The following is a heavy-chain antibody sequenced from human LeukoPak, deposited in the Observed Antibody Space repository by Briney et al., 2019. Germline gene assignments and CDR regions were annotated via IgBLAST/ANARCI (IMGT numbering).Heavy chain of an antibody. D-gene: IGHD2-2*01. V-gene: IGHV5-51*01. CDR2: IYPGDSDT. CDR3: ARHRGVVVPDDIDDAFDI. Sequence: GESLKISCMGSGYSFTIYWIGWVRQMPGKGLEGMGIIYPGDSDTRYSPSLQGQVTISADKSISTAYLQWRSMKASDTAMYYCARHRGVVVPDDIDDAFDIWGQGTMVTVSS. CDR1: GYSFTIYW. J-gene: IGHJ3*02.